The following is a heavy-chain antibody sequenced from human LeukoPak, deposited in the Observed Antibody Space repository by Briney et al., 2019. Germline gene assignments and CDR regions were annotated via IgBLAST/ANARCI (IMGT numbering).Heavy chain of an antibody. CDR3: ARGPYDFWSGYYSHWFDP. CDR1: GGSFSGYY. CDR2: INHSGST. D-gene: IGHD3-3*01. J-gene: IGHJ5*02. V-gene: IGHV4-34*01. Sequence: SETLSLTCAVYGGSFSGYYWSWIRQPPGKGLEWIGEINHSGSTNYNPSLKSRVTISVDTSKNRFSLKLSSATAADTAVYYCARGPYDFWSGYYSHWFDPWGQGTLVTVSS.